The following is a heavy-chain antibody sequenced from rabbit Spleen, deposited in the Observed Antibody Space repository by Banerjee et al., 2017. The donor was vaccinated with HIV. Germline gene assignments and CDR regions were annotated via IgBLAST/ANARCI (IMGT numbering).Heavy chain of an antibody. CDR2: INMFTGKS. V-gene: IGHV1S40*01. D-gene: IGHD1-1*01. Sequence: QSLEESGGGLVKPGGTLTLTCKASGVSLNDKDVMCWVRQAPGKGLEWIACINMFTGKSVYASWAKGRFTFSKTSSTTVTLQVTSLTAADTATYFCARDLVSVIGWNFNLWGQGTLVTVS. J-gene: IGHJ4*01. CDR1: GVSLNDKDV. CDR3: ARDLVSVIGWNFNL.